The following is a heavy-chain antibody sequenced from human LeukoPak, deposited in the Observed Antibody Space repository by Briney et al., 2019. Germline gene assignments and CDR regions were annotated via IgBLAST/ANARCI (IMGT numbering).Heavy chain of an antibody. J-gene: IGHJ5*02. CDR1: GGSISSYY. CDR3: AREFSYGSNYFDP. CDR2: TYTSGST. D-gene: IGHD5-18*01. Sequence: SETLSLTCTVSGGSISSYYWSWIRQPAGKGLEWIGRTYTSGSTNHNPSLNNRVTMSIDTSKNQFSLKLSSVTAADTAVYYCAREFSYGSNYFDPWGQGTLVTVSS. V-gene: IGHV4-4*07.